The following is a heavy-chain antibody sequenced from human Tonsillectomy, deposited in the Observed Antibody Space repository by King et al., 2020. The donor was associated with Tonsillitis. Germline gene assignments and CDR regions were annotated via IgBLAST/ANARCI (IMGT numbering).Heavy chain of an antibody. Sequence: VQLQESGPGLVKPSETLSLTCTVSGGSISSYYWSWIRQPPGKGLEWIGYICYSGSTHYNPSLMSRVTISAETSKNQFSPKMGSVTAADTAVYYCARDRGYYDSSGYYDAFDIWGQGTMVTVSS. CDR2: ICYSGST. V-gene: IGHV4-59*01. CDR1: GGSISSYY. J-gene: IGHJ3*02. CDR3: ARDRGYYDSSGYYDAFDI. D-gene: IGHD3-22*01.